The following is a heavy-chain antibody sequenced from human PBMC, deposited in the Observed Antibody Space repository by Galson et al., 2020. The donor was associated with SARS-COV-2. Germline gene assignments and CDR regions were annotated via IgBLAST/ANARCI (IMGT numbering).Heavy chain of an antibody. CDR1: GYTFTNYD. Sequence: ASVKVSCKASGYTFTNYDINWVRQATGEGLEWMGWMNPKSGNPGYVQKFQGRVTMTRDTSTSTAYMELSSLRSEDTAVYYCARVWERGFSYGNWFDPWGQGTLVTVSS. J-gene: IGHJ5*02. CDR2: MNPKSGNP. D-gene: IGHD5-18*01. V-gene: IGHV1-8*01. CDR3: ARVWERGFSYGNWFDP.